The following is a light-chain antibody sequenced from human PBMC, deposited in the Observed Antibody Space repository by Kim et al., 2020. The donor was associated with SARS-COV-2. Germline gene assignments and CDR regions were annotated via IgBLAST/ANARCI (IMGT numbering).Light chain of an antibody. Sequence: DIQMTQSPSTLSASVGDRVTITCRASQGISSWLAWYKQKPGKAPQLLIYKASNLNSGVPSRFSGSGSGTDFTLTINSLQPDDFATYYFLQYNSYWGTFGQGTKVDI. CDR2: KAS. CDR1: QGISSW. CDR3: LQYNSYWGT. J-gene: IGKJ1*01. V-gene: IGKV1-5*03.